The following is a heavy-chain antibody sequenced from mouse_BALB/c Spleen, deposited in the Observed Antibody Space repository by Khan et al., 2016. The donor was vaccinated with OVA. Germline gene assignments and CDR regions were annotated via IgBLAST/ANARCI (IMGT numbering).Heavy chain of an antibody. D-gene: IGHD2-4*01. V-gene: IGHV3-2*02. J-gene: IGHJ3*01. CDR3: ARKDYYDYDPFPY. CDR2: INYSGNT. Sequence: EVQLVESGPGLVKPSQSLSLTCTVTGYSITSEYAWNWIRQFPGNKLEWMGYINYSGNTRFYPSLKSRTSITRDTSKNQFFLQLNSVTTEDTATYYCARKDYYDYDPFPYWGQGTLVTVSA. CDR1: GYSITSEYA.